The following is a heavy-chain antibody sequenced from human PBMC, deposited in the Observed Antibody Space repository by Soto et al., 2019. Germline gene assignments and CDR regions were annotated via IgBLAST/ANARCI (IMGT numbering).Heavy chain of an antibody. V-gene: IGHV3-23*01. D-gene: IGHD3-16*02. CDR1: GFTFSSYA. Sequence: EVQLLESGGGLVQPGGSLRLSCAASGFTFSSYAMSWVRQAPGKGLEWVSAISGSGGSTYDADSVKGRFTISRDNSKNTLYLQMHSLRAGDTAVYYCAKEVWGSYRLFDYWGQGSLVTVSS. CDR2: ISGSGGST. J-gene: IGHJ4*02. CDR3: AKEVWGSYRLFDY.